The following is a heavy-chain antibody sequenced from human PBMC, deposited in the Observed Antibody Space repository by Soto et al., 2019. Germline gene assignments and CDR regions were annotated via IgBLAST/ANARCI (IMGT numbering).Heavy chain of an antibody. CDR3: ARSGYYDSSGFNWFDP. J-gene: IGHJ5*02. D-gene: IGHD3-22*01. CDR1: GYSFTSYW. CDR2: IDPSDSYT. Sequence: GESLKISCKGSGYSFTSYWISWVRQMPGKGLEWMGRIDPSDSYTNYSPSFQGHVTISADRSISTAYLQWSSLKASDTAMYYCARSGYYDSSGFNWFDPWGQGTLVTVS. V-gene: IGHV5-10-1*01.